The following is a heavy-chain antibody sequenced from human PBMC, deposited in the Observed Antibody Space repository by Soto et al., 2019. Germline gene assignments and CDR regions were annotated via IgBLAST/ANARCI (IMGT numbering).Heavy chain of an antibody. V-gene: IGHV3-13*01. CDR2: IGSAGDT. CDR3: ARAGGPLYGDYSQYYYYGMDV. D-gene: IGHD4-17*01. Sequence: SAIGSAGDTYYPGSVKGRFTISRENAKNSLYLQMNSLRAGDTAVYYCARAGGPLYGDYSQYYYYGMDVWGQGTTVTVSS. J-gene: IGHJ6*02.